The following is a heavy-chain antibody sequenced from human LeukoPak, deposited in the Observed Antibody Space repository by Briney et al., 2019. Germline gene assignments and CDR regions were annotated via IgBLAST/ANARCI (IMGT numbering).Heavy chain of an antibody. CDR1: GFTFSSYS. J-gene: IGHJ4*02. V-gene: IGHV3-21*01. CDR3: ASPYGSGLDY. CDR2: ISSSSSYI. Sequence: PGGSLRLSCAASGFTFSSYSMNWVRQAPGMGLEWVSSISSSSSYIYYADSVKGRFTISRDNAKNSLYLQMNSLRAEDTAVYYCASPYGSGLDYWGQGTLVTVSS. D-gene: IGHD3-10*01.